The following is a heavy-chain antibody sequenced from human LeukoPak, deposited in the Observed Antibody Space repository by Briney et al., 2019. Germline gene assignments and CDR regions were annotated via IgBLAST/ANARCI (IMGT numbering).Heavy chain of an antibody. CDR2: MNPNSGNT. J-gene: IGHJ4*02. CDR1: GYTFTSYD. CDR3: ARVNDFWSGYYED. Sequence: ASVKVSCKASGYTFTSYDINWVRQATGQGLEWMGWMNPNSGNTGYAQKFQGRVTITRNTSISTAYLELSSLRSEDTAVYYCARVNDFWSGYYEDWGQGTLVTVSS. V-gene: IGHV1-8*03. D-gene: IGHD3-3*01.